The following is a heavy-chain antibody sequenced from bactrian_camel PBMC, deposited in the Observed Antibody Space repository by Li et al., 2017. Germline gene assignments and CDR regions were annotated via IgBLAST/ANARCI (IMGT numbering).Heavy chain of an antibody. J-gene: IGHJ4*01. V-gene: IGHV3S1*01. CDR3: AVGWNTYCTGDYALYLASY. D-gene: IGHD1*01. CDR2: IYTASTST. Sequence: HVQLVESGGGSVQAGQSLRLSCEHSEYTGSGICVAWFRQVAGKEREGVGAIYTASTSTYYTDSVKGRFTVSQETAKKTVYLQMNSLKTEDTGRYFCAVGWNTYCTGDYALYLASYWGQGTQVTV. CDR1: EYTGSGIC.